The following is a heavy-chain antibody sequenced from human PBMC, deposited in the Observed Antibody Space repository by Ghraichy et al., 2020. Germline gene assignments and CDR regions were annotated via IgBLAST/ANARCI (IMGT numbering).Heavy chain of an antibody. CDR1: GFTFSSYS. CDR3: AREGTVTTDY. Sequence: ETLSLTCAASGFTFSSYSMNWVRQAPGKGLEWVSYISSSSSTIYYADSVKGRFTISRDNAKNSLYLQMNSLRDEDTAVYYCAREGTVTTDYWGQGTLVTVSS. D-gene: IGHD4-17*01. J-gene: IGHJ4*02. V-gene: IGHV3-48*02. CDR2: ISSSSSTI.